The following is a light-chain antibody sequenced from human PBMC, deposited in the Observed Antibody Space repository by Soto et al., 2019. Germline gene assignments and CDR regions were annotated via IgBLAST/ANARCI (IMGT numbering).Light chain of an antibody. Sequence: QSVLTQPASLSGSPGQSITISCTGTSSDVGGYIWVSWYQHHPGKAPKLVIYDVYQRTSGVSSRFSGSKSGNTAFLTISGLQTEDEADYYCVSYTSRSTYVFGSGTKVTVL. J-gene: IGLJ1*01. CDR1: SSDVGGYIW. CDR3: VSYTSRSTYV. CDR2: DVY. V-gene: IGLV2-14*01.